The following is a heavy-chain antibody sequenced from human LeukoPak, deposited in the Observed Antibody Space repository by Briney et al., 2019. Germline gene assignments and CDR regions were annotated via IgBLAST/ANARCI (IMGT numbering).Heavy chain of an antibody. J-gene: IGHJ6*03. Sequence: PSETLSLTCTVSGGSISSYYWSWIRQPAGKGLEWIGRIYTSGSTNYNPSLKSRVTMSVDTSKNQFSLKLSSVTAADTAVYYCARGLKYSSSSRPYYYYYYYMDVWGKGTTVTVSS. V-gene: IGHV4-4*07. D-gene: IGHD6-6*01. CDR1: GGSISSYY. CDR2: IYTSGST. CDR3: ARGLKYSSSSRPYYYYYYYMDV.